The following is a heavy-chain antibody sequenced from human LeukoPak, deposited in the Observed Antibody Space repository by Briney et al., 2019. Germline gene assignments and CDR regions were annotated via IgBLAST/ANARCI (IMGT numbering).Heavy chain of an antibody. J-gene: IGHJ6*03. V-gene: IGHV3-21*01. Sequence: GXSLRXXCAVSGFTFSSYNMNWVRQAPGKGLEWVSSITSSSRYIYYADSVKGRFTISRDNAKSSLYLQMNSLRAEDTAVYYCXRDXXSGXYGDYYYYYMDVWGKGTTVTISS. CDR1: GFTFSSYN. CDR3: XRDXXSGXYGDYYYYYMDV. D-gene: IGHD1-26*01. CDR2: ITSSSRYI.